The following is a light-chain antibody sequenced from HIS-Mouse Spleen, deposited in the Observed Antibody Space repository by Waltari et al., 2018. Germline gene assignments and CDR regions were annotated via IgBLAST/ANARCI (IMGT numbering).Light chain of an antibody. CDR2: EGS. V-gene: IGLV2-23*01. CDR3: CSYAGSSTWV. J-gene: IGLJ3*02. CDR1: RSDVRSYNL. Sequence: QSALTQPASVSGSPGQSITISCTGTRSDVRSYNLVHWYQQHPGKAPKLMIYEGSKRPSGVSNRFSGSKSGNTASLTISGLQAEDEADYYCCSYAGSSTWVFGGGTKLTVL.